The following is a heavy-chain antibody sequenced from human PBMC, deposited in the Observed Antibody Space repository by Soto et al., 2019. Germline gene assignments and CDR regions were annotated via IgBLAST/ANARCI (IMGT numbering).Heavy chain of an antibody. D-gene: IGHD2-15*01. J-gene: IGHJ3*02. CDR3: IRSSGSWPNDAFDI. Sequence: PGESLKISCQGSGYSFTSYWIGWVRQMPGKGLEWMGIIYPGDSDNRYSPSFQGQVTISADKSSSTAYLQWSSLKASDTAMYYCIRSSGSWPNDAFDIWGQGTMVTVSS. CDR1: GYSFTSYW. CDR2: IYPGDSDN. V-gene: IGHV5-51*01.